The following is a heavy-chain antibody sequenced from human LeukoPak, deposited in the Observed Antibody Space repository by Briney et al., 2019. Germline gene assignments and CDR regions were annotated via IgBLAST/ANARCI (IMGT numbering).Heavy chain of an antibody. V-gene: IGHV3-48*03. Sequence: PGGSLRLSCAASRFTFSSYEMNWVRQAPGKGLEWVSYISSSGSTIYYADSVKGRFTISRDNAKKSVTLQLSSLRVEDTAVYYCARASEYYDFWNGHYSGSYYYYYMDVWGRGTTVTVSS. J-gene: IGHJ6*03. CDR2: ISSSGSTI. D-gene: IGHD3-3*01. CDR3: ARASEYYDFWNGHYSGSYYYYYMDV. CDR1: RFTFSSYE.